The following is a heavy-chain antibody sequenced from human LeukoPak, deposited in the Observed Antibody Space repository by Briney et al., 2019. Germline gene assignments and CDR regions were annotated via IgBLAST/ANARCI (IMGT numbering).Heavy chain of an antibody. J-gene: IGHJ5*02. CDR2: IYYSGSA. Sequence: SETLSLTCTVSGGSISSYYWSWLRQPPGKGLEWIGYIYYSGSANYNPSLKSRVTISVDTSKNQFSLKLSSVTAADTAVYYCARDYYGSGSHNWFDPWGQGTLVTVSS. D-gene: IGHD3-10*01. CDR1: GGSISSYY. CDR3: ARDYYGSGSHNWFDP. V-gene: IGHV4-59*01.